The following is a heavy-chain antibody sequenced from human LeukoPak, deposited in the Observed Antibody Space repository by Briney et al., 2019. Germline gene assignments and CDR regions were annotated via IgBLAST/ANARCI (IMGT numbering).Heavy chain of an antibody. J-gene: IGHJ4*02. D-gene: IGHD4-23*01. CDR2: IYRSGST. CDR1: GDSFSGNNY. V-gene: IGHV4/OR15-8*01. Sequence: SETLSLACVVSGDSFSGNNYWTWVRQPPGKGLEWIGEIYRSGSTNYNPSLKSRVTVSLDKSKNQFSLKLNSVTAADTAIYYCASNVGNSDLNYWGQGVLVTVSS. CDR3: ASNVGNSDLNY.